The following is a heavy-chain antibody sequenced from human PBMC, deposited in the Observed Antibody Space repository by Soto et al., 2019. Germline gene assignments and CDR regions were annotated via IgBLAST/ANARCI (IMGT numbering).Heavy chain of an antibody. Sequence: VQLVQSGAEVKKPGASVKVSCKASGYTFTSYGISWVRQAPGQGLEWMGWIRPYNGITNYAQKLQGRVTMTTDTSTNTAYMELRSLRSDDTAVYYCARTIVAVRAALNWFDPWGQGTLVTVSS. V-gene: IGHV1-18*01. D-gene: IGHD2-2*01. CDR2: IRPYNGIT. J-gene: IGHJ5*02. CDR1: GYTFTSYG. CDR3: ARTIVAVRAALNWFDP.